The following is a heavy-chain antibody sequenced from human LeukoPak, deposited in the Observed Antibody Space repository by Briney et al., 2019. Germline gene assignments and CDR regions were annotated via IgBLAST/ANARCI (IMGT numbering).Heavy chain of an antibody. D-gene: IGHD3-22*01. CDR3: ARKYYYDSSGYSYFDY. J-gene: IGHJ4*02. V-gene: IGHV4-59*01. CDR2: ISYSGNT. Sequence: SETLSLTCTVSGGSISSYYWSWIRQPPGKGLEWIGYISYSGNTNYNPSFKSRVAISVDTSKNQFSLKLSSVTAADTAVYYCARKYYYDSSGYSYFDYWGQGTLVTVSS. CDR1: GGSISSYY.